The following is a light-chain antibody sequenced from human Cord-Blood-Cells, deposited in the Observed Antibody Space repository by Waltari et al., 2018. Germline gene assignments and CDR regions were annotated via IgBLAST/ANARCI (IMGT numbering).Light chain of an antibody. CDR2: DAS. CDR3: QQYDNLPIT. Sequence: QMTQSPSSLSASVGDRVTITCQASQDISNYLNWYQQKPGKAPKLLIYDASNLETGVPSRFSGSGSGTDFTFTISSLQPEDIATYYCQQYDNLPITFGQGTRLEIK. J-gene: IGKJ5*01. V-gene: IGKV1-33*01. CDR1: QDISNY.